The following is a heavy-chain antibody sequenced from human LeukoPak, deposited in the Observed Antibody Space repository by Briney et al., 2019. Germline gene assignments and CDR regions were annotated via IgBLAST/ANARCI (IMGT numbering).Heavy chain of an antibody. CDR1: GGYFSGYY. CDR2: INHSRST. V-gene: IGHV4-34*01. D-gene: IGHD3-22*01. Sequence: SETLSLTCAVYGGYFSGYYWSWIRQPPGKGLEWIGEINHSRSTDYNPSLMSRVTISADTSKNQFSLKLTSVTAADTAVYYCARGRLTSSGYFPFRYWGQGTLVTVSS. CDR3: ARGRLTSSGYFPFRY. J-gene: IGHJ4*02.